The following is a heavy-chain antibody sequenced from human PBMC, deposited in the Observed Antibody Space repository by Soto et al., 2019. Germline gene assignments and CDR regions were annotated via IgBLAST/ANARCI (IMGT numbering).Heavy chain of an antibody. V-gene: IGHV4-31*03. CDR1: GGSISSGGYY. CDR3: ARDAFWSGDLYVKDV. CDR2: IYYSGST. Sequence: TLARTCTVSGGSISSGGYYWSWIRQHPGKGLEWIGYIYYSGSTYYNPSLKSRVTISVDTSKNQFSLKLSSVTAADTAVYYCARDAFWSGDLYVKDVWGQGT. J-gene: IGHJ3*01. D-gene: IGHD3-3*01.